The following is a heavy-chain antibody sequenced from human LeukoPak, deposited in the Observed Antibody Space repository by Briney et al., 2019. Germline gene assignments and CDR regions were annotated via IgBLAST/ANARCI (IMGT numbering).Heavy chain of an antibody. CDR1: GFTFSTYW. CDR2: ISGSGGST. CDR3: AKDQGYYGSGSYIRTYYYYGMDV. D-gene: IGHD3-10*01. Sequence: GGSLRLSCAASGFTFSTYWMSWVRQAPGKGLEWVSAISGSGGSTYYADSVKGRFTISRDNSKNTLYLQMNSLRAEDTAVYYCAKDQGYYGSGSYIRTYYYYGMDVWGQGTTVTVSS. V-gene: IGHV3-23*01. J-gene: IGHJ6*02.